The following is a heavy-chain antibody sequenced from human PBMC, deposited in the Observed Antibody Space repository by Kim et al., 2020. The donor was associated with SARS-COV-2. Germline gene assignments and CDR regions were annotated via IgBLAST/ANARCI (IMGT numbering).Heavy chain of an antibody. Sequence: GRFTISRDKSKNTLYLQINSLRAEDTAVYYCAKDLFALVVVIAQGYAFDIWGQGTMVTVSS. CDR3: AKDLFALVVVIAQGYAFDI. D-gene: IGHD2-21*01. J-gene: IGHJ3*02. V-gene: IGHV3-23*01.